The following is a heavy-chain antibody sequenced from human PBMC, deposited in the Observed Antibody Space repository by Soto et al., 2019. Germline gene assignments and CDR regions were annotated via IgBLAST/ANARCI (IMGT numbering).Heavy chain of an antibody. CDR1: GGTFSSYA. Sequence: QVQLVQSGAEVKKPGSSVKVSCKASGGTFSSYAISWVRQAPRQGLEWMGWIIPIFGTANYAQKFQGRVTITADESTSTAYMELRSLRSEDTAVYYCARDPTAIFGGRFDYWGQGTLVTVSS. CDR3: ARDPTAIFGGRFDY. CDR2: IIPIFGTA. V-gene: IGHV1-69*01. J-gene: IGHJ4*02. D-gene: IGHD3-3*01.